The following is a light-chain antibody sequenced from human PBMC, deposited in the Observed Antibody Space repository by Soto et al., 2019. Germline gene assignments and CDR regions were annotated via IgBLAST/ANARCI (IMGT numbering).Light chain of an antibody. Sequence: DIQMTQYPSSLSASVGDRVTITCWASQSISSYLNWYQQKPGKAPKLLIYAASSLQSGVPSRFSGSGSGTDFTLTISRLQPDDFATYFCQQYNGYSSTFGQGTRWIS. CDR3: QQYNGYSST. CDR2: AAS. V-gene: IGKV1-39*01. J-gene: IGKJ1*01. CDR1: QSISSY.